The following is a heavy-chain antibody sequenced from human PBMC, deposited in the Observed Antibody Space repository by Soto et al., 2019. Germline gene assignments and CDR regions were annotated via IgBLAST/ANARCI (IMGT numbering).Heavy chain of an antibody. D-gene: IGHD3-22*01. J-gene: IGHJ4*02. CDR2: SYYNGNA. CDR1: GGSIDRSDYY. V-gene: IGHV4-39*01. CDR3: ARHFVAVVIKGWGY. Sequence: SETLSLTCTVSGGSIDRSDYYWDWIRQPPGKGLEWIGTSYYNGNAYYNPSLRSRVTMSVDTSKNQFSLKLISVTAADTAVYYCARHFVAVVIKGWGYWGQGTPVTVSS.